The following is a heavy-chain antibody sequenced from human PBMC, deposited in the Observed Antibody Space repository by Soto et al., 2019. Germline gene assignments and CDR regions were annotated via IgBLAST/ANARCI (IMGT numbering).Heavy chain of an antibody. CDR2: MNPNSGNA. CDR1: GYTFTSYD. J-gene: IGHJ2*01. Sequence: QVQLVQSGAEVKKPGASVKVSCKASGYTFTSYDINWVRQATGQGLEWMGWMNPNSGNAGYVQKFQDRVTMTRNTSISTAYMELSSLRSEDTAVYYCARGIAVAGTWYFDLRGRGTLVTVSS. CDR3: ARGIAVAGTWYFDL. V-gene: IGHV1-8*01. D-gene: IGHD6-19*01.